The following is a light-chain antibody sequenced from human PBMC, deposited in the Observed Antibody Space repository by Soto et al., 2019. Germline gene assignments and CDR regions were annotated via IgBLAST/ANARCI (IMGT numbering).Light chain of an antibody. Sequence: QAVVTQEPSLTVSPGGTVTLTCASSTGAVTSGYYPNWFQQKPGQAPKALIYSKSNKPSGTPARFSGSVLGGKAALTLSGVQPEDEAEYYCLIYYGGAQVFGGGTKLTVL. CDR3: LIYYGGAQV. CDR2: SKS. J-gene: IGLJ2*01. CDR1: TGAVTSGYY. V-gene: IGLV7-43*01.